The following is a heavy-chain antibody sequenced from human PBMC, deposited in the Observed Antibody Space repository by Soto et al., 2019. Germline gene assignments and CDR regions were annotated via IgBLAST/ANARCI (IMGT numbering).Heavy chain of an antibody. Sequence: GASVKVSCKASGGTFSSYAISWVRQAPGQGLEWMGGIIPIFGTANYAQKFQGRVTITADESTSTAYMELSSLRSEDTAVYYCARGSPNDYXDRRDFLYYYGMDVWGQGTTVTVSS. CDR2: IIPIFGTA. CDR3: ARGSPNDYXDRRDFLYYYGMDV. CDR1: GGTFSSYA. J-gene: IGHJ6*02. D-gene: IGHD4-17*01. V-gene: IGHV1-69*13.